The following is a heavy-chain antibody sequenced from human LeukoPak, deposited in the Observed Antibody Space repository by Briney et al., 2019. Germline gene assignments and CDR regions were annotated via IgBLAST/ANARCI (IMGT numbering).Heavy chain of an antibody. CDR3: ARHYYDRSDSYSFDY. CDR2: IFSGGST. D-gene: IGHD3-22*01. J-gene: IGHJ4*02. V-gene: IGHV4-59*08. CDR1: GCSITGYY. Sequence: PSETLSLTCIISGCSITGYYWSWIRQPPGKGPEWIGYIFSGGSTNYNPSLKSRVTISEDTSVNQISLKLSSVTATDTAVYYCARHYYDRSDSYSFDYWGRGTLVTVSS.